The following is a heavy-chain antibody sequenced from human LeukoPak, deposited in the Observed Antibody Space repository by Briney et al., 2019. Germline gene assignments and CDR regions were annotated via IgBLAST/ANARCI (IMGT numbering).Heavy chain of an antibody. CDR1: GFTFSDYY. CDR2: ISSSSSTI. D-gene: IGHD4-17*01. CDR3: ARATYGDYYFDY. J-gene: IGHJ4*02. Sequence: GGSLRLSCAGSGFTFSDYYMHWIRQAPGKGLEWVSYISSSSSTIYYADSVKGRFTISRDNAENSLCLQMNSLRAEDTAVYYCARATYGDYYFDYWGQGTLATVSS. V-gene: IGHV3-11*01.